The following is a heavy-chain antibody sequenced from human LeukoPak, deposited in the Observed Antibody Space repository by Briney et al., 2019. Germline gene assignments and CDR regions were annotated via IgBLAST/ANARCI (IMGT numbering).Heavy chain of an antibody. J-gene: IGHJ4*02. Sequence: PSETLSLTCTVSGYSISSGNYWGWIRQPPGKGLEWIGSIYHSGSTYYNPSLKSRVTISVDTSKNHFSLKLSTVTAADTAVYYCARNRDGYNSFDYWGQGTLVTASS. V-gene: IGHV4-38-2*02. CDR1: GYSISSGNY. CDR2: IYHSGST. D-gene: IGHD5-24*01. CDR3: ARNRDGYNSFDY.